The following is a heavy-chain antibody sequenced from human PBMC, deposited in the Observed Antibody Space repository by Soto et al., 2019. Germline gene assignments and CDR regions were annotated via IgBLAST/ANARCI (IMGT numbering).Heavy chain of an antibody. Sequence: QVQLQESGPGLVKPSGTLSLTCAVFGGSISNSNWWTWVRQPPGKGLDWIGEIFHSGSTNYNSSLMGRVTISVDKANTQFSLKLRSVTAADTAVYYCAHRPIVGAAIWGQGTLVTVSS. V-gene: IGHV4-4*02. J-gene: IGHJ4*02. CDR3: AHRPIVGAAI. CDR2: IFHSGST. CDR1: GGSISNSNW. D-gene: IGHD1-26*01.